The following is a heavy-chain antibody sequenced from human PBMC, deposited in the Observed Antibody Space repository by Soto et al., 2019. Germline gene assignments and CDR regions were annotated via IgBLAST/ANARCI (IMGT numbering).Heavy chain of an antibody. J-gene: IGHJ6*02. D-gene: IGHD2-21*02. CDR2: IHYSGSV. CDR1: GGSISSEYYH. Sequence: TLSLTCTVSGGSISSEYYHWTWIRQAPGKGLEWIGYIHYSGSVHYNPSLQSRLTMSVDTSKNLFSLKLSFVTAADTAVYFCAREDDGGDRDYYGLDVWGQGTTVTVSS. CDR3: AREDDGGDRDYYGLDV. V-gene: IGHV4-30-4*01.